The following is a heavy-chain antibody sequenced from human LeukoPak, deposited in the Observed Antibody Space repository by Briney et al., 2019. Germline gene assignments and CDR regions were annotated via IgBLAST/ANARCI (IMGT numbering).Heavy chain of an antibody. CDR3: AKDQGITGTYTYFDY. J-gene: IGHJ4*02. CDR2: IRYDGSNK. CDR1: GFTFSSYG. V-gene: IGHV3-30*02. Sequence: GGSLRLSCAASGFTFSSYGMHWVRQAPGKGLEWVAFIRYDGSNKYYADSVRGRFTISRDNSKNTLYLQMNSLRAEDTAVYYCAKDQGITGTYTYFDYWGQGTLVTVSS. D-gene: IGHD1-20*01.